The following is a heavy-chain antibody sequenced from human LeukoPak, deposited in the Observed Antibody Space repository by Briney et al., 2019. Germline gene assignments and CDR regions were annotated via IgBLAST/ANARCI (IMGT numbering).Heavy chain of an antibody. CDR2: VDPENGKI. D-gene: IGHD3-3*01. V-gene: IGHV1-69-2*01. Sequence: ASVKVSCKVSRYPFTGYYMHWVQQAPGKGLEWMGLVDPENGKIIYAEKFQGRVTITADTSTDTAYMELRSLRSEDTAVYYCATDPKGDSIFGVIINRGQGTLVTVSS. CDR3: ATDPKGDSIFGVIIN. J-gene: IGHJ4*02. CDR1: RYPFTGYY.